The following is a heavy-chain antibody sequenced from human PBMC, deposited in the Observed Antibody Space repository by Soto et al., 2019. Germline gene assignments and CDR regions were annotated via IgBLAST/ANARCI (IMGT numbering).Heavy chain of an antibody. V-gene: IGHV3-21*01. D-gene: IGHD1-26*01. CDR2: IGGLIDFT. CDR3: ARGRRVGAGNMLYYGLGV. Sequence: EVQLVESGGGLVKPGGSLRLSCVGSGFSFGTYDMNWIRQAPGKGLEWVSSIGGLIDFTHYRDSVKDRLTISRDNARNSLYLQINSLRDEDSALYYYARGRRVGAGNMLYYGLGVLGQGTTVTVSS. J-gene: IGHJ6*02. CDR1: GFSFGTYD.